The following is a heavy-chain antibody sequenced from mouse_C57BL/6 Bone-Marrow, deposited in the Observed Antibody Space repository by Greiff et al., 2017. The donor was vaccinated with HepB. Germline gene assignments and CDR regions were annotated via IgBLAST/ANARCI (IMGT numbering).Heavy chain of an antibody. CDR3: ARDPYGSSSWFAY. CDR1: GFTFSSYA. V-gene: IGHV5-4*01. CDR2: ISDGGSYT. D-gene: IGHD1-1*01. J-gene: IGHJ3*01. Sequence: EVHLVESGGGLVKPGGSLKLSCAASGFTFSSYAMSWVRQTPEKRLEWVATISDGGSYTYYPDNVKGRFTISRDNAKNNLYLQMSHLKSEDTAMYYCARDPYGSSSWFAYWGQGTLVTVSA.